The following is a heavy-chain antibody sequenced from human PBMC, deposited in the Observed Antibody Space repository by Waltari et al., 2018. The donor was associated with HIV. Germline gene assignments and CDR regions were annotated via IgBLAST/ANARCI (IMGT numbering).Heavy chain of an antibody. CDR1: GDSITGYY. D-gene: IGHD3-3*01. CDR3: AREKPPYDLWSDSQIWGNYGLDV. V-gene: IGHV4-59*01. CDR2: MYYSGST. Sequence: QVQLQESGPGLVKPSETLSLTCSVPGDSITGYYWTWIRQHRGKRLDWIGSMYYSGSTQYNPSLKSRVTMSLDTSRRQVSLMLTSVTAADTAIFYCAREKPPYDLWSDSQIWGNYGLDVWGPGTTVIVSS. J-gene: IGHJ6*02.